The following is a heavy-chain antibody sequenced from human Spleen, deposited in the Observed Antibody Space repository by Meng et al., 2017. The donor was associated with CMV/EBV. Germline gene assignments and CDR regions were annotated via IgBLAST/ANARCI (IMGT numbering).Heavy chain of an antibody. CDR1: GGSVSSGNYY. V-gene: IGHV4-61*01. Sequence: GSLRLSCTVSGGSVSSGNYYWSWIRQPPGKGLEWIGYIYNSGSTNYNPSLKSRVTISVDTSKNQFSLKLSSVTAADTAVYYCARIVPVRYYYYGMDVWGQGTTVTVSS. J-gene: IGHJ6*02. CDR2: IYNSGST. D-gene: IGHD2-2*01. CDR3: ARIVPVRYYYYGMDV.